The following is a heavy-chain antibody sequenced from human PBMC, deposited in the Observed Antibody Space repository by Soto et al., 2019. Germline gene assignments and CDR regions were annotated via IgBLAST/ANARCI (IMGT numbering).Heavy chain of an antibody. V-gene: IGHV4-34*01. CDR2: INHSGST. CDR1: GGSFSGYY. J-gene: IGHJ4*02. Sequence: SETLSLTCAVYGGSFSGYYWSWIRQPPGKGLEWIGEINHSGSTNYNPSLKSRVTISVDTSKNQFSLKLSSVTAADTAVYYCARAGPRYYDPRRDPPGPNWGQGTLVTVS. CDR3: ARAGPRYYDPRRDPPGPN. D-gene: IGHD3-22*01.